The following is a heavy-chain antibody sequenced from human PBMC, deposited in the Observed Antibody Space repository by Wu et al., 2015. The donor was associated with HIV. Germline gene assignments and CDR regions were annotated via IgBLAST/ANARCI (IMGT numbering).Heavy chain of an antibody. CDR3: AKSGDSGSGSWGXFDI. CDR2: IIPLYGTG. CDR1: GGTFSSDA. V-gene: IGHV1-69*12. J-gene: IGHJ3*02. D-gene: IGHD6-13*01. Sequence: QVLLVQSGAEVKKPGSSVKVSCKASGGTFSSDAISWVRQAPGQGLEWMGGIIPLYGTGNYAQKFQGRVTITADEFTSTAYMELSGLRSDDTAVYYCAKSGDSGSGSWGXFDIWGQGTMVTVSS.